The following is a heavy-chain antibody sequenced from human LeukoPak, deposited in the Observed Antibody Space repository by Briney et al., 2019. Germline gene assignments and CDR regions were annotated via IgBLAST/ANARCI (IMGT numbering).Heavy chain of an antibody. CDR2: IRYDGSDK. CDR3: PKGFYYCSDKCPQYYYYMDA. V-gene: IGHV3-30*02. J-gene: IGHJ6*03. CDR1: GFTFSRHG. Sequence: GGSLRLSCAASGFTFSRHGMHWVRQAPGKGLEWVAFIRYDGSDKYYADSVKGRFTISRDNSENTQYLQMSSLRPEDTAVYYCPKGFYYCSDKCPQYYYYMDAWGKGTTVIVSS. D-gene: IGHD2-15*01.